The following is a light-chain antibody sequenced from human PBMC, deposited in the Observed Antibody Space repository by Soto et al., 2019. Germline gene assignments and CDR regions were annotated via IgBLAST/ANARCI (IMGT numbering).Light chain of an antibody. CDR1: SSDVGAYDY. Sequence: QSALTQPASVSGSPGQSITISCTGTSSDVGAYDYVSWYQQHPDKAPKLMIYEVSNRPSGVSNRFSGSKSVNTATLTISGLEADEQADYSCSSYTSSSTRVFGTGTKLTVL. CDR2: EVS. CDR3: SSYTSSSTRV. J-gene: IGLJ1*01. V-gene: IGLV2-14*03.